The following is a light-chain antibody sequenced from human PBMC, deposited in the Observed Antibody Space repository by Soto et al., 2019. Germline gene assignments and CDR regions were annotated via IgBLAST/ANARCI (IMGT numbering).Light chain of an antibody. J-gene: IGKJ2*01. CDR1: QSVSRN. CDR3: QQYNKWPYT. Sequence: EIVMTQSPATLSVSPGERATLSCRASQSVSRNFAWYQQKPGQAPRLLIYDASTRATGIPARFSGSGSGTEFTLTISSLQSEDFVVYYCQQYNKWPYTFGQGTKGEIK. CDR2: DAS. V-gene: IGKV3D-15*01.